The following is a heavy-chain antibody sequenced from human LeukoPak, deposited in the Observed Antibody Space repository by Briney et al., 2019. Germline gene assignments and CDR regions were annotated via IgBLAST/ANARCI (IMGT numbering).Heavy chain of an antibody. Sequence: GGSLRLSCAASGFTFDDYAMHRVRQAPGKGLEWVSGISWNSGSIGYAASVKGRFTISRDNAKNSLYLQMNSLRAEDTALYYCAKKVAGPNWYFDLWGRGTLVTVSS. CDR2: ISWNSGSI. V-gene: IGHV3-9*01. J-gene: IGHJ2*01. D-gene: IGHD6-19*01. CDR1: GFTFDDYA. CDR3: AKKVAGPNWYFDL.